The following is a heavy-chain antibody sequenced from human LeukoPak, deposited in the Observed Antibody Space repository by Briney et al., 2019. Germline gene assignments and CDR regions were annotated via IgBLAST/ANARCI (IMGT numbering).Heavy chain of an antibody. V-gene: IGHV4-30-4*01. J-gene: IGHJ3*01. Sequence: SETLSLTCTVSGGSISSGDYYWSWIRQPPGKGLEWIGYIYYSGSTYYNPSLKSRVTISVDTSRNQFSLKLTSMTAADTAIYYCAREGGYGDYIHASDVWGQGTMVTVSS. D-gene: IGHD4-17*01. CDR1: GGSISSGDYY. CDR2: IYYSGST. CDR3: AREGGYGDYIHASDV.